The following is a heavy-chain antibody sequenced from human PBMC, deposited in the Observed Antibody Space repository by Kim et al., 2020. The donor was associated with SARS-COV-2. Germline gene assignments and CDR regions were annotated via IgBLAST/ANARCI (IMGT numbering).Heavy chain of an antibody. CDR2: IIPIFGTA. D-gene: IGHD4-17*01. Sequence: SVKVSCKASGGTFSSYAISWVRQAPGQGLEWMGGIIPIFGTANYAQKFQGRVTITADESTSTAYMELSSLRSEDTAVYYCASDGPATTVVTPNTEYFQHWGQGTLVTVSS. J-gene: IGHJ1*01. CDR3: ASDGPATTVVTPNTEYFQH. V-gene: IGHV1-69*13. CDR1: GGTFSSYA.